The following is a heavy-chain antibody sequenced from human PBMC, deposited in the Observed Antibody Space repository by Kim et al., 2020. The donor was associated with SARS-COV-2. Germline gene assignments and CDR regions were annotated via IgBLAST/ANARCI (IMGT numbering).Heavy chain of an antibody. CDR3: ARAQYDSFDY. D-gene: IGHD3-22*01. Sequence: STHYADSVKGRFTISRDNSKNSLYLQMNSLRAEDTALYYCARAQYDSFDYWGQGTLVTVSS. V-gene: IGHV3-43D*03. J-gene: IGHJ4*02. CDR2: ST.